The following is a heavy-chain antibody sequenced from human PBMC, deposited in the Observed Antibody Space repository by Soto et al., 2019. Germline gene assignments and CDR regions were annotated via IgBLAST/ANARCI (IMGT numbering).Heavy chain of an antibody. V-gene: IGHV1-24*01. CDR1: GYTLTELS. CDR3: ATESPYYYDSSGTPEYFSY. D-gene: IGHD3-22*01. J-gene: IGHJ4*02. CDR2: FDPEDGET. Sequence: ASVKVSCKVSGYTLTELSMHWVRQAPGKGLEWMGGFDPEDGETIYAQKFQGRVTMTEDTSTDTAYMELSSLRSEDTAVYYCATESPYYYDSSGTPEYFSYWGQGTLVPVS.